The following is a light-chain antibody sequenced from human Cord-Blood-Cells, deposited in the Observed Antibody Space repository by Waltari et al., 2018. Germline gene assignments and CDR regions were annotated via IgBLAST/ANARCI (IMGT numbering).Light chain of an antibody. CDR3: QAWDSSTVV. J-gene: IGLJ2*01. CDR2: QDS. CDR1: KLGDKY. V-gene: IGLV3-1*01. Sequence: SSELTQPPSVSVSPGQTASIPCPGDKLGDKYSCWYQQKPGQSPVLVNYQDSKRPSGIPDRFSGSNSGNTATLTISGTQAMDEAYYYCQAWDSSTVVFGGGTKLTVL.